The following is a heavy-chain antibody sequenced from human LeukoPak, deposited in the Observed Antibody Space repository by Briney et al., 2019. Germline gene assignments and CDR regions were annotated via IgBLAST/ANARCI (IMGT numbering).Heavy chain of an antibody. D-gene: IGHD6-19*01. Sequence: GASVKVSCKASGYNFTSYAMHWVRQAPGQRLEWMGWINAGNGNTKYSQEFQGRVTITRDTSASTAYMELSGLRSEDTAVYYCARDEGMAVAGLDYWGQGTLVTVSS. CDR3: ARDEGMAVAGLDY. CDR2: INAGNGNT. V-gene: IGHV1-3*01. J-gene: IGHJ4*02. CDR1: GYNFTSYA.